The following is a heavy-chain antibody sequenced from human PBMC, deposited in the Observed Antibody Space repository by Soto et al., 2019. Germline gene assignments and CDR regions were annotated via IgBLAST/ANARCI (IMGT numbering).Heavy chain of an antibody. D-gene: IGHD3-9*01. J-gene: IGHJ4*02. CDR1: GESFSGYY. CDR3: ARGWVGTGSHYFRF. CDR2: INRSRST. Sequence: QVQLQQWGAGLLKPSETLSLTCAVYGESFSGYYWSWIRQPPGKGLEWIGEINRSRSTNHNPSLKRRVTISVHTSKNQFSLKLNSVTAADTAVYYCARGWVGTGSHYFRFWGQGTLVTVSS. V-gene: IGHV4-34*01.